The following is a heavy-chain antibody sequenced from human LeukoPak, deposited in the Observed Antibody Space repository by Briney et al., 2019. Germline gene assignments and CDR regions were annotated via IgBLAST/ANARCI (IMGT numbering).Heavy chain of an antibody. CDR2: VYQSGNT. J-gene: IGHJ5*02. CDR3: ARVDYGDYGVWFDP. Sequence: SETLSLTCAVSGDSITSDKWWSWVRLPPGKGLEWIGEVYQSGNTYYNPSLKSRVTISADNSKNQFSLRLTSVTAADTAVYYCARVDYGDYGVWFDPWGQGTLVTVSS. D-gene: IGHD4-17*01. V-gene: IGHV4-4*02. CDR1: GDSITSDKW.